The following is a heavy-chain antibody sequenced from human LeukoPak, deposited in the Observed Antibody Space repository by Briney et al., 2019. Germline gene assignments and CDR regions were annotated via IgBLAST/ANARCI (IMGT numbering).Heavy chain of an antibody. CDR1: GGSISSSSYY. CDR3: ARQAGDRSGYSNWFDP. D-gene: IGHD3-22*01. V-gene: IGHV4-39*01. Sequence: SETLSLTCTVSGGSISSSSYYWGWIRQPPGKGLEWIGSIYYSGSTYYNPSLKSRVTISVDTSKYQFSLKLSPVTAADTAVYYCARQAGDRSGYSNWFDPWGQGTLVTVSS. CDR2: IYYSGST. J-gene: IGHJ5*02.